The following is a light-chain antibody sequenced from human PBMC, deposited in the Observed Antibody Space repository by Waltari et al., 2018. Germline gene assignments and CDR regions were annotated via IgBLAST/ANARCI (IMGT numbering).Light chain of an antibody. CDR3: CSYTRASVI. Sequence: QSALTQPASVSGSPGQSIAISCTGTSSDVGSYNLVSWYQQFPGKAPKLTLYEVNKRPSGICNRFSGSKVRNTASLTSSGLQAEDEGDYYCCSYTRASVICGGGTKLTVL. J-gene: IGLJ2*01. V-gene: IGLV2-23*02. CDR2: EVN. CDR1: SSDVGSYNL.